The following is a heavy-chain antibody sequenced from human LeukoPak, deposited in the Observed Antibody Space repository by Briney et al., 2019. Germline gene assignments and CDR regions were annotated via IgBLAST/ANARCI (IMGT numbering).Heavy chain of an antibody. V-gene: IGHV4-39*01. CDR3: ARGSQDDFWSGYQVLDY. Sequence: SETLSLTCTVSGDSISSNSYYWGWIRQPPGKGLEWIGSIYYSGSTYHNSSLKSRVTISVDTSKNQFSLRLSSVTAADTAVYYCARGSQDDFWSGYQVLDYWGQGTLVTVSS. CDR2: IYYSGST. J-gene: IGHJ4*02. CDR1: GDSISSNSYY. D-gene: IGHD3-3*01.